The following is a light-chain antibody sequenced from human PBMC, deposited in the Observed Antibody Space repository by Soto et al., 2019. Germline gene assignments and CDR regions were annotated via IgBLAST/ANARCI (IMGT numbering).Light chain of an antibody. J-gene: IGLJ1*01. Sequence: QSALTQTASVSGSPGQSITISCTGTSSDAGGYNYVSWYQHHPGKAPKLIIYDVTNRPSGVSNPFSGSKSGNTASLTISGLQPEVEADYYCSSYTTSNTRQIVFGTGTKLTVL. CDR3: SSYTTSNTRQIV. CDR1: SSDAGGYNY. CDR2: DVT. V-gene: IGLV2-14*03.